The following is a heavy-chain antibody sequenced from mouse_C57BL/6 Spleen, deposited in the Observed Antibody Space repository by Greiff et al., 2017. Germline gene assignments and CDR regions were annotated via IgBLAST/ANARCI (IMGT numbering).Heavy chain of an antibody. V-gene: IGHV1-74*01. J-gene: IGHJ4*01. CDR3: AMERDYYAMDY. CDR1: GYTFTSYW. Sequence: QVQLQQPGAELVKPGASVKVSCKASGYTFTSYWMHWVKQRPGQGLEWIGRIHPSASDTNDKQKFKGKATLTVDNSSSTADMQLSSLTSEDSAVYYCAMERDYYAMDYWGQGTSVTVSS. CDR2: IHPSASDT.